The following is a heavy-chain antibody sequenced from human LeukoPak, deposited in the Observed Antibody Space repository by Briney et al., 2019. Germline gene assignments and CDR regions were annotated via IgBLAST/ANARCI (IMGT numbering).Heavy chain of an antibody. V-gene: IGHV3-53*01. Sequence: GGSLRLSCSASGFSVTSNYMSWVRQAPGKGLQWVSVIYSGGGTDYAGFVRGRFTISRDNSKNMLHLQMDNLRAEDTAVYYCARGFHFYASGTYSGAFDYWGQGTLVTVSS. J-gene: IGHJ4*02. D-gene: IGHD3-10*01. CDR2: IYSGGGT. CDR3: ARGFHFYASGTYSGAFDY. CDR1: GFSVTSNY.